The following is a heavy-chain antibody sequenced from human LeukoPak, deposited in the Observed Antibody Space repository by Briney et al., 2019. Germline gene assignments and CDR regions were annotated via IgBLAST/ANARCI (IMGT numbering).Heavy chain of an antibody. D-gene: IGHD3-10*01. J-gene: IGHJ4*02. Sequence: GGSLRLSCAASGFTFSSYWMNWVRQAPGKGLEWVANINQDGSGKYYVDSVKGRFTISRDNAKNSLYLQMNSLRAEDTAVYYCAREGRSGSYLGYWGQGTLVTVSS. CDR1: GFTFSSYW. CDR3: AREGRSGSYLGY. CDR2: INQDGSGK. V-gene: IGHV3-7*01.